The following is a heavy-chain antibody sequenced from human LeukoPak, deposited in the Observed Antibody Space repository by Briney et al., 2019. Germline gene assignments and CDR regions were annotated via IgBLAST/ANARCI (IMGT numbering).Heavy chain of an antibody. CDR2: INPSGGST. CDR3: ARGYGSGRLRYFFDY. Sequence: GASVKVSCKASGYTFTSYDMHWVRQAPGQGLEWMGIINPSGGSTSYAQEFQGRVTMTRDTSTSTVYMELSSLRSEDTAVYYCARGYGSGRLRYFFDYCGQGTLVTVSS. V-gene: IGHV1-46*01. J-gene: IGHJ4*02. D-gene: IGHD3-10*01. CDR1: GYTFTSYD.